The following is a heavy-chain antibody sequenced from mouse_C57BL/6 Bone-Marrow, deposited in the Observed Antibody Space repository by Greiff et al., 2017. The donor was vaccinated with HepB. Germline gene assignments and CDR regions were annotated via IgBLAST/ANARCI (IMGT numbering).Heavy chain of an antibody. J-gene: IGHJ2*01. CDR3: TVITTVVATFYYFDY. CDR2: IRLKSDNYAT. D-gene: IGHD1-1*01. CDR1: GFTFSNYW. V-gene: IGHV6-3*01. Sequence: EVNLVESGGGLVQPGGSMKLSCVASGFTFSNYWMNWVRQSPEKGLEWVAQIRLKSDNYATHYAESVKGRFTISRDDSKSSVYLQMNNLRAEDTGIYYCTVITTVVATFYYFDYWGQGTTLTVSS.